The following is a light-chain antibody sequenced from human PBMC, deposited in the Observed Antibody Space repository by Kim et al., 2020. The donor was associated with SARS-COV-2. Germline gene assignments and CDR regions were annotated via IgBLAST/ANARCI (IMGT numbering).Light chain of an antibody. CDR2: DAS. V-gene: IGKV1-5*01. CDR3: QHHNTYPIT. Sequence: DIQMTQSTSTLSASVGDRVSITCRASQNINRWLAWYQQKPGKAPKVLIYDASTVETGVPSRFSGSGSGTEFTLTISSLQPDDFATYYCQHHNTYPITFGQGTRLEIK. J-gene: IGKJ5*01. CDR1: QNINRW.